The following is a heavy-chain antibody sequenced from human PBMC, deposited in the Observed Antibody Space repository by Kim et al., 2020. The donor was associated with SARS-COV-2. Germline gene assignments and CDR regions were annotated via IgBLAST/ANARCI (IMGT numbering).Heavy chain of an antibody. J-gene: IGHJ6*02. CDR1: GFTFSSYA. CDR2: ISGSGGST. V-gene: IGHV3-23*01. CDR3: ANNPLATIFGVVKAPYGMDV. Sequence: GGSLRLSCAASGFTFSSYAMSWVRQAPGKGLEWVSAISGSGGSTYYADSVKGRFTISRDNSKNTLYLQMNSLRAEDTAVYYCANNPLATIFGVVKAPYGMDVWGQGTTVTVSS. D-gene: IGHD3-3*01.